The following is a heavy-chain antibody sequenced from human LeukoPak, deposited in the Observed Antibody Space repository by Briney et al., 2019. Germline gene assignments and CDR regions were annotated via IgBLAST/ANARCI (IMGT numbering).Heavy chain of an antibody. Sequence: SETLSLTCTASGGSISSYYWSWIRQPPGKGLEWIGYIYYSGSTNYNPSLKSRVTMSVDTSKNQFSLKLNSVTAADTAVYYCASGQITAAGHFDYWGQGTLVTVSS. CDR1: GGSISSYY. CDR2: IYYSGST. D-gene: IGHD6-13*01. J-gene: IGHJ4*02. CDR3: ASGQITAAGHFDY. V-gene: IGHV4-59*12.